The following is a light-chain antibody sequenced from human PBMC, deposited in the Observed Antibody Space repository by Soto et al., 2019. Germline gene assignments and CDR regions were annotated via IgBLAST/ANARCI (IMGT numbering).Light chain of an antibody. J-gene: IGKJ4*01. Sequence: EILMTQSPATLSVSPGVRATLSRRASQSVSRNLAWYQQKPGPALTLLIYGVSTRAAGIPVRCSGSGSGTEFTLTMSSLQPEDFAVYYCQQYNKCPLTFGGGTEVEI. CDR3: QQYNKCPLT. CDR1: QSVSRN. CDR2: GVS. V-gene: IGKV3-15*01.